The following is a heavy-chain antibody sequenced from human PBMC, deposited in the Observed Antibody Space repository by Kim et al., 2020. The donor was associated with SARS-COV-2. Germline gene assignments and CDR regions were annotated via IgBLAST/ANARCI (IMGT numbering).Heavy chain of an antibody. D-gene: IGHD6-13*01. V-gene: IGHV3-33*05. Sequence: GGSLRLSCAASGFTFSSYGMHWVRQAPGKGLEWVAVISYDGSNKYYADSVKGRFTISRDNSKNTLYLQMNSLRAEDTAVYYCARPLLGYSSSWRDYYYY. CDR1: GFTFSSYG. CDR3: ARPLLGYSSSWRDYYYY. J-gene: IGHJ6*01. CDR2: ISYDGSNK.